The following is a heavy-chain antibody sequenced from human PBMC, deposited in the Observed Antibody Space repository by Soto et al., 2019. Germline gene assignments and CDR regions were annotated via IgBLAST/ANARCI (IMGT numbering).Heavy chain of an antibody. Sequence: GGSLRLSCAASGFTFSIYSMNWVRQAPGKGLEWVSYIMPGSSHIFYADSVKGRFTISRDNAKNSLYLQMNSLRVEDTAVYFCARGDYFDTSGPFSDAFDIWGQGTMVTVSS. CDR2: IMPGSSHI. V-gene: IGHV3-21*05. D-gene: IGHD3-22*01. CDR3: ARGDYFDTSGPFSDAFDI. CDR1: GFTFSIYS. J-gene: IGHJ3*02.